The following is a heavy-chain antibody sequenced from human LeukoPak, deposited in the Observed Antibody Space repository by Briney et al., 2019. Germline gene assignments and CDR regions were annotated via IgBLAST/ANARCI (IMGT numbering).Heavy chain of an antibody. Sequence: GGSLRLSCAASGFTFSSYWMSWVRQAPGKGLECVANIKQDGSEKYYVDSVKGRFTISRDNAKNSLYLQMNSLRAEDTAVYYCARLVDYYDRKACHAFDIWGQGTMVTVSS. CDR3: ARLVDYYDRKACHAFDI. J-gene: IGHJ3*02. CDR2: IKQDGSEK. V-gene: IGHV3-7*01. D-gene: IGHD3-22*01. CDR1: GFTFSSYW.